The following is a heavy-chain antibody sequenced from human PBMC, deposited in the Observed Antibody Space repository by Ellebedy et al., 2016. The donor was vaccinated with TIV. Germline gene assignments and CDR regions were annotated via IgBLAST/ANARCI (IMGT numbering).Heavy chain of an antibody. CDR2: MYSSGTT. D-gene: IGHD3-10*01. CDR3: ARRGVAIRGDPYYYFDY. J-gene: IGHJ4*02. V-gene: IGHV4-4*09. Sequence: GSLRLSCSVSGGSISTHYWNWIRHPPGKGLEWIGNMYSSGTTNYNPSLRSRVAMSVDTSKNQFSLKLNSVTAADTAVYFCARRGVAIRGDPYYYFDYWGQGILVTVSS. CDR1: GGSISTHY.